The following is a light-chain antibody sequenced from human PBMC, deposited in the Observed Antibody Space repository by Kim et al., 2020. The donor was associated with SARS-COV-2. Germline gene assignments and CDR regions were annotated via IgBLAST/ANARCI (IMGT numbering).Light chain of an antibody. J-gene: IGLJ3*02. V-gene: IGLV1-40*01. Sequence: GACRSCNDDNCNKGEGYHVQWYQQLPGTAHTHLRHGNNNRPSGVPDRFSRSNSGTSDSRTITGLLAEDEANYYCQSFASRLNGWAFGGGTKVTV. CDR3: QSFASRLNGWA. CDR2: GNN. CDR1: NCNKGEGYH.